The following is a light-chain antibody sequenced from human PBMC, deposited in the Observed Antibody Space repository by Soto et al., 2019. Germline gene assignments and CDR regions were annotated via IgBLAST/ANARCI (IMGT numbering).Light chain of an antibody. CDR1: NSDVGGYNY. CDR3: CSYVDTDTWV. CDR2: GVS. J-gene: IGLJ3*02. Sequence: QSVLTQPRSMSGSPGQSVTISCTGTNSDVGGYNYVSWYQQYPGKAPKLMISGVSERPSGVPDRFSGSKSGNTASLTISGLQAEDEADYYCCSYVDTDTWVFGGGTQLTVL. V-gene: IGLV2-11*01.